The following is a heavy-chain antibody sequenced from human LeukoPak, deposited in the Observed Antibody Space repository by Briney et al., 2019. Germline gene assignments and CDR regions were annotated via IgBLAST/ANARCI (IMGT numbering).Heavy chain of an antibody. J-gene: IGHJ4*02. CDR1: GGSISSSSYY. CDR2: IYYSGST. D-gene: IGHD3-9*01. CDR3: ARNVPPLRYFDWLLVGSFDY. Sequence: SETLSLTCTVSGGSISSSSYYWGWIRQPPGKGLEWIGYIYYSGSTNYNPSLKSRVTISVDTSKNQFSLKLSSVTAADTAVYYCARNVPPLRYFDWLLVGSFDYWGQGTLVTVSS. V-gene: IGHV4-61*05.